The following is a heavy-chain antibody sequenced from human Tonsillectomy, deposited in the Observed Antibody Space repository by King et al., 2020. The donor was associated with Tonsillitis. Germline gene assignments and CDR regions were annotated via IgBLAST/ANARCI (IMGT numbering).Heavy chain of an antibody. V-gene: IGHV3-30*03. Sequence: VQLVESGGGVVQPGRSLRLSCAASGFTFSSYGMHWVRQAPGKGLEWVAVISYDGSNKYYADSVKGRFTISRDNSKNTLYLQMNSLRAEDTAVYYCARGYYYVSVFDYWGQGTLVTVSS. J-gene: IGHJ4*02. D-gene: IGHD3-22*01. CDR1: GFTFSSYG. CDR2: ISYDGSNK. CDR3: ARGYYYVSVFDY.